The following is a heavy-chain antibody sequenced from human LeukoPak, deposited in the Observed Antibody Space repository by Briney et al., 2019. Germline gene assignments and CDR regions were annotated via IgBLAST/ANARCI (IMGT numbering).Heavy chain of an antibody. D-gene: IGHD3-3*01. CDR2: TYYRSKWYN. V-gene: IGHV6-1*01. CDR1: GDSVSSNSAA. Sequence: SRTLPLTCAISGDSVSSNSAAWNWNRQSPSRGLEWLGRTYYRSKWYNDYAVSVKSRITINPDTSKNQFSLQLNSVTPEDTAVYYCARDGTMRSGPAFDIWGQGTMVTVSS. J-gene: IGHJ3*02. CDR3: ARDGTMRSGPAFDI.